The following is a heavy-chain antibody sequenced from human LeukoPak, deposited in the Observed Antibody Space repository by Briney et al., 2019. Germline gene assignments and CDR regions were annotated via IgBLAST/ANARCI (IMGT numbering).Heavy chain of an antibody. CDR1: GFTFDDYA. V-gene: IGHV3-9*01. Sequence: GGSLRLSCAASGFTFDDYAMHWVRQAPGKGLEWVSGISWNSGSIGYADSVKGRFTISRDNAKNSLYLQMNSLRAEDTAVYYCARDLYVDIVATPAFYYYMDVWGKGTTVTVSS. J-gene: IGHJ6*03. CDR2: ISWNSGSI. D-gene: IGHD5-12*01. CDR3: ARDLYVDIVATPAFYYYMDV.